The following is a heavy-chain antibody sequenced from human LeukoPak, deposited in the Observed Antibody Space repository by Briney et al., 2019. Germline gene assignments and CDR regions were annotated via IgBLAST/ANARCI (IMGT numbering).Heavy chain of an antibody. D-gene: IGHD6-13*01. V-gene: IGHV1-46*01. CDR3: ARGPRIAAAGRSLDY. CDR1: GYTFTSYY. CDR2: INPSGGST. Sequence: ASVKVSCKASGYTFTSYYMHWVRQAPGQGLEWMGIINPSGGSTSYAQKFQGRVTMTRDTSTSTVYMELSSLRSEDTAVYYCARGPRIAAAGRSLDYWGQGTLVTVSS. J-gene: IGHJ4*02.